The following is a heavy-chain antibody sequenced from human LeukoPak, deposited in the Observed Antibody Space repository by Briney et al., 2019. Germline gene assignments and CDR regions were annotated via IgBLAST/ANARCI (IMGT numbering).Heavy chain of an antibody. CDR2: IYTSGST. Sequence: SQTLSLTCTVSGGSISSGSYYWSWIRQPAGKGLEWIGRIYTSGSTNYNPSLKSRVTISVDTSKNQFSLKLSSVTAADTAVYYCARQTTSYYDSSGYRLGWFDPWGQGTLVTVSS. V-gene: IGHV4-61*02. CDR3: ARQTTSYYDSSGYRLGWFDP. CDR1: GGSISSGSYY. D-gene: IGHD3-22*01. J-gene: IGHJ5*02.